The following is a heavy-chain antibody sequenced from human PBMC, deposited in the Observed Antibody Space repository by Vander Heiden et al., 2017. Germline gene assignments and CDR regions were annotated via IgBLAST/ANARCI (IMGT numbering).Heavy chain of an antibody. CDR1: GFTFSSYA. J-gene: IGHJ4*02. CDR2: ISSNGGST. Sequence: EVQLVESGGGLVQPGGSLSLSCAASGFTFSSYAMHWVRQAPGKGLEYVSAISSNGGSTYYANSVKGRFTISRDNSKNTLYLQMGSLRAEDMAVYYCARALGSYEDYWGQGTLVTVSS. CDR3: ARALGSYEDY. D-gene: IGHD1-26*01. V-gene: IGHV3-64*01.